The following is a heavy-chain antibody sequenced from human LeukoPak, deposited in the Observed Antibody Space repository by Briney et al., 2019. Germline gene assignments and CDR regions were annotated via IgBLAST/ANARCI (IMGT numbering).Heavy chain of an antibody. Sequence: SETLSLTCTVSGGSISSSSYYWGWIRQPPGKGLEWIGSIYYSGSTYYNPSLKSRVTISVDTSKNQFSLKLSSVTAADTAVYYCTRVAGGYSNGDFDYWGQGTLVTVSS. CDR3: TRVAGGYSNGDFDY. D-gene: IGHD5-18*01. CDR1: GGSISSSSYY. V-gene: IGHV4-39*07. J-gene: IGHJ4*02. CDR2: IYYSGST.